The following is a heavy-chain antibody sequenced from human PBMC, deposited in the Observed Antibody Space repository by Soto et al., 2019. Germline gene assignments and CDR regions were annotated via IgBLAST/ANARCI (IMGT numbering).Heavy chain of an antibody. V-gene: IGHV1-8*01. Sequence: QVQLVQSGAEVKKPGASVKVSCKASGYTFPSYDIYWVRQATGQGLEWMGWMNPNTGNSGYAQKFKGRVTMTSDTSISTAHMELSSLRSDDTAVYYCARRAETNGWNGFGADKYYFDFWGQGTLVTVSS. CDR3: ARRAETNGWNGFGADKYYFDF. CDR1: GYTFPSYD. CDR2: MNPNTGNS. J-gene: IGHJ4*02. D-gene: IGHD1-1*01.